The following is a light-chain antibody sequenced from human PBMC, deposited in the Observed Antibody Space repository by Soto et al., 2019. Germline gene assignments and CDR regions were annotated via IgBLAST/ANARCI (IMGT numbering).Light chain of an antibody. CDR3: QLLNTFPLS. CDR1: QDISRY. CDR2: VAS. J-gene: IGKJ4*01. Sequence: DIQLTQSPSFMSASVGDRVTITCRASQDISRYLAWYQQKPGQAPKLLIHVASTLQSGVPSRFSGSGSGTEFTLTISRLQPEDFATYYCQLLNTFPLSFGGGTKMEIK. V-gene: IGKV1-9*01.